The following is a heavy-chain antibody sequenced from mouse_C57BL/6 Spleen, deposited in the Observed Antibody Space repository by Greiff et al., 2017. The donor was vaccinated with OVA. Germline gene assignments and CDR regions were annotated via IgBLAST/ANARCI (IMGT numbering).Heavy chain of an antibody. D-gene: IGHD1-1*02. Sequence: LVESGAELARPGASVKMSCKASGYTFTSYTMHWVKQRPGQGLEWIGYINPSSGYTKYNQKFKDKATLTADKSSSTAYMQLSSLTSEDSAVYYCARSGWGSYYFDYWGQGTTLTVSS. CDR2: INPSSGYT. CDR3: ARSGWGSYYFDY. CDR1: GYTFTSYT. V-gene: IGHV1-4*01. J-gene: IGHJ2*01.